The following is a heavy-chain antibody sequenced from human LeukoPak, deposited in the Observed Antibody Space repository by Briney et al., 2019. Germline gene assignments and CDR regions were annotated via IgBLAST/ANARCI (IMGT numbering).Heavy chain of an antibody. D-gene: IGHD1-7*01. CDR2: ISSSSSTI. Sequence: PGGSLRLSCAASGFTFSSYSMNWVRQAPGKGLEWVSYISSSSSTIYYADSVKGRFTISRDNAKNSLYLQMNSLRAEDTAVYYCARKDDWNYEDYWGQGTLVTVSS. CDR3: ARKDDWNYEDY. V-gene: IGHV3-48*01. J-gene: IGHJ4*02. CDR1: GFTFSSYS.